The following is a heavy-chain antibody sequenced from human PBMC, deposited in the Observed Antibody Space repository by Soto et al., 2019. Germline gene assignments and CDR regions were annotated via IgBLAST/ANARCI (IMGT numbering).Heavy chain of an antibody. CDR2: ISSSSSYI. Sequence: EVQLVESGGGLVKPGGSLRLSCAASGFTFSSYSMNWVRQAPGKGLEWVSSISSSSSYIYYADSVKGRFTISRDNAKNSLYLQMNSLRVDDTAVYYCARISRSGYYNYWGQGTLVTVSS. V-gene: IGHV3-21*01. CDR3: ARISRSGYYNY. J-gene: IGHJ4*02. D-gene: IGHD3-22*01. CDR1: GFTFSSYS.